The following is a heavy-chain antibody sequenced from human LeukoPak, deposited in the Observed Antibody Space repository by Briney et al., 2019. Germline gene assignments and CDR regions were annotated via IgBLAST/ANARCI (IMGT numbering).Heavy chain of an antibody. J-gene: IGHJ4*02. CDR2: INHSGST. D-gene: IGHD4/OR15-4a*01. Sequence: SETLSLTCAVYGGSLSGYYWSWIRQPPGKGLEWIGEINHSGSTNYNPSLKSRVTISVDTSKNQFSLKLSSVTAADTAVYYCARVLTSKFDYWGQGTLVTVSS. V-gene: IGHV4-34*01. CDR1: GGSLSGYY. CDR3: ARVLTSKFDY.